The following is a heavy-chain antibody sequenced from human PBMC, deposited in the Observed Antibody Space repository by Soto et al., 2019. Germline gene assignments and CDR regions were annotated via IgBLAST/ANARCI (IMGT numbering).Heavy chain of an antibody. CDR1: GGSMSTYY. V-gene: IGHV4-59*01. CDR2: IYSSGNT. J-gene: IGHJ4*02. CDR3: ATSTRGYSGYASHIDN. Sequence: SETLSLTCTASGGSMSTYYWLWIRQAPGQGLEWIGYIYSSGNTNYNPSLKSRVTISVDTSKNHFSLNLSSVTAADTAVYYCATSTRGYSGYASHIDNWGQGTQVTVSS. D-gene: IGHD5-12*01.